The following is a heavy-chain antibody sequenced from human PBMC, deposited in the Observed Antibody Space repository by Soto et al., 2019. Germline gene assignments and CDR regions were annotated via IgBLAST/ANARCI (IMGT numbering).Heavy chain of an antibody. V-gene: IGHV4-59*07. J-gene: IGHJ5*02. CDR3: ARGDLGGP. D-gene: IGHD3-3*01. Sequence: SDTLSLTCTVSGGSISSYYWNWIRQPPGKRLEWIGYIYYSGSTIYNPSLKSRVTISVDTSKNQFSLKLSSVTAADTAVYYCARGDLGGPWGQGTLVTVSS. CDR1: GGSISSYY. CDR2: IYYSGST.